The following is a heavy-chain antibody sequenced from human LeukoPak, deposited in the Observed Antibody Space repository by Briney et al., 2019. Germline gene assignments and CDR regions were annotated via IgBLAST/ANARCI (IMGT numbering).Heavy chain of an antibody. D-gene: IGHD5-18*01. CDR3: ARNRGYTYDYDSFDP. Sequence: PGGSLRLSCAASGFTFSSYGMYWVRQAPGKGLDCVAFITYDGSDKYYADSVKGRFTISRDNSRDTLYLQMNSLRGEDTAIYYCARNRGYTYDYDSFDPWGQGILVTVPS. V-gene: IGHV3-30*19. CDR1: GFTFSSYG. CDR2: ITYDGSDK. J-gene: IGHJ5*02.